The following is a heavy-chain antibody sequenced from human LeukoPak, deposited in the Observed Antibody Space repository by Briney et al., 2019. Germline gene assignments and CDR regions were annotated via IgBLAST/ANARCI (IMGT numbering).Heavy chain of an antibody. Sequence: GGSLRLSCAASGFTFSSYSMNWVRQAPGKGLEWVANIKKDGSEKYYVDSVKGRFTISRDNAKKSLYLQMNSLRAEDTAVYYCARHLSGITGYTYGRGIDYWGQGTLLTVSS. V-gene: IGHV3-7*01. CDR2: IKKDGSEK. CDR1: GFTFSSYS. J-gene: IGHJ4*02. CDR3: ARHLSGITGYTYGRGIDY. D-gene: IGHD5-12*01.